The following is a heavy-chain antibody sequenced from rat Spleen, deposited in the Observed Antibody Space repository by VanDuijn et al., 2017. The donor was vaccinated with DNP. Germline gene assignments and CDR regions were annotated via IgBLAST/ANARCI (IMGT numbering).Heavy chain of an antibody. CDR2: INYSGST. CDR1: GYSITNNY. CDR3: ARYTTGVDY. D-gene: IGHD1-11*01. J-gene: IGHJ2*01. Sequence: EVQLQESGPGLVKSLQSLSLTCSVTGYSITNNYWGWIRKLPGNKMEWIGYINYSGSTGYNPSLKSRISITRDTSKNQFFLQLNSVTTEDTATYYCARYTTGVDYWGQGVMVTVSS. V-gene: IGHV3-1*01.